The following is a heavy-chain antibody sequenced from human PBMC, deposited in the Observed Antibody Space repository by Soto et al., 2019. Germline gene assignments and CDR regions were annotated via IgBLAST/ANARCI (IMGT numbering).Heavy chain of an antibody. CDR2: IYHSGST. J-gene: IGHJ5*02. Sequence: PSETLSLTCAVSGSSISIGGYSWSWIRQPPGKGLEWIGYIYHSGSTYYNPSLKSRVTISVDRSKNQFSLKLSSVTAAGTAVYYCARVPDRWGQGTLVTVSS. V-gene: IGHV4-30-2*01. D-gene: IGHD2-2*01. CDR3: ARVPDR. CDR1: GSSISIGGYS.